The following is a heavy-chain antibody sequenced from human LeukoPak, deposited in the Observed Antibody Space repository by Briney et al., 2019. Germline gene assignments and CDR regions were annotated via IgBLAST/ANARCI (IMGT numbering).Heavy chain of an antibody. D-gene: IGHD4-17*01. J-gene: IGHJ4*02. Sequence: GGSLRLSCAASGFTFSSYAMHWVRQAPGKGLEWVAVISYDGSSKYYADSVKGRFTISRDNSKNTLYLQMNSLRAEDTAVYYCAKDPYDYGVYYFDYWGQGTLVTVSS. V-gene: IGHV3-30-3*01. CDR2: ISYDGSSK. CDR1: GFTFSSYA. CDR3: AKDPYDYGVYYFDY.